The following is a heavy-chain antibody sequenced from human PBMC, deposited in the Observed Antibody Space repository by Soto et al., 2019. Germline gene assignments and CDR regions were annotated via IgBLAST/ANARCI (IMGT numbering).Heavy chain of an antibody. J-gene: IGHJ4*02. CDR1: GFTLSNYW. D-gene: IGHD7-27*01. CDR3: VRELGLAY. CDR2: INKDGSQK. Sequence: GGSLRLSCAASGFTLSNYWMTWVRQAPGKGLEWVANINKDGSQKNYVDSVKGRFTIARNNGQNSLSLQINSLRVEDTAVYYCVRELGLAYWGQGALVTVSS. V-gene: IGHV3-7*03.